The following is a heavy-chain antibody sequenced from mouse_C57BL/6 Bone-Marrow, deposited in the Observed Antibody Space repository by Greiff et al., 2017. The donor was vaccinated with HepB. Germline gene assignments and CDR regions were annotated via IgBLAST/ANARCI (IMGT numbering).Heavy chain of an antibody. CDR1: GFTFSDYY. CDR3: ARHYYGSSYEYFDV. CDR2: ISNGGGST. D-gene: IGHD1-1*01. V-gene: IGHV5-12*01. Sequence: EVKLMESGGGSVQPGGSLKLSCAASGFTFSDYYMYWVRQTPEKRLEWVAYISNGGGSTYYPDTVKGRFTISRDNAKNTLYLQMSRLKSEDTAMYYCARHYYGSSYEYFDVWGTGTTVTVSS. J-gene: IGHJ1*03.